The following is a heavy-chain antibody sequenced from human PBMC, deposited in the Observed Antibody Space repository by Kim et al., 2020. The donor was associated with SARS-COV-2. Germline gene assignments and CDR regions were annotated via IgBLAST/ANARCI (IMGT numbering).Heavy chain of an antibody. CDR3: ARAYGDYYGSGAGSWFDP. CDR2: IYPGDSDT. J-gene: IGHJ5*02. Sequence: GESLKISCKGSGYSFTSYWIGWVRQMPGKGLEWMGIIYPGDSDTRYSPSFQGQVTISADKSISTAYLQWSSLKASDTAMYYCARAYGDYYGSGAGSWFDPWGQGTLVTVSS. V-gene: IGHV5-51*01. D-gene: IGHD3-10*01. CDR1: GYSFTSYW.